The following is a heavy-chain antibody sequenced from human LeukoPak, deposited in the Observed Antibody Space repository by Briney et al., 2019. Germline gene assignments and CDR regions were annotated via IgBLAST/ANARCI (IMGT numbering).Heavy chain of an antibody. CDR3: ATTARHCSEY. V-gene: IGHV4-30-4*08. J-gene: IGHJ4*02. D-gene: IGHD6-6*01. Sequence: PSETLSLTSTVSGASINSGDYYWTWIRQPPGKGLEWIAYIYNSGSTYYNPSLRSRVAISMDTSNNRFSLRLDSVTAADTAVYFCATTARHCSEYWGQGTLVTVSS. CDR1: GASINSGDYY. CDR2: IYNSGST.